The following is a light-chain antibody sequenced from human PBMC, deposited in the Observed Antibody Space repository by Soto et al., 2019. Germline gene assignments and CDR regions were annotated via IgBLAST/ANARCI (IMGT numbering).Light chain of an antibody. CDR1: QSISSW. CDR3: QQLNSYPTT. CDR2: DAS. Sequence: DIQMTQSPSTLSACIGDRVTITCRASQSISSWLAWYQQKPGKAPKLLIYDASSLESGVPSRFSGSGSGTEFTLTISSLQPDDFATYYCQQLNSYPTTFGQGTRLEIK. J-gene: IGKJ5*01. V-gene: IGKV1-5*01.